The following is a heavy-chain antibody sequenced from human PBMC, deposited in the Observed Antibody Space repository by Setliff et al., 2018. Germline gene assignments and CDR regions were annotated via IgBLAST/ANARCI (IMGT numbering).Heavy chain of an antibody. CDR3: TTGAAYAVVIARH. CDR1: GFTFSPYA. Sequence: PGGSLRLSCAASGFTFSPYAMSWVRQAPGKGLEWVGRIKSDTEDEATDYAAHVKGRFSISRDDSKNILYLQMNSLRTEDTGIYYCTTGAAYAVVIARHWGQGTLVTVSS. CDR2: IKSDTEDEAT. D-gene: IGHD2-21*01. V-gene: IGHV3-15*05. J-gene: IGHJ4*02.